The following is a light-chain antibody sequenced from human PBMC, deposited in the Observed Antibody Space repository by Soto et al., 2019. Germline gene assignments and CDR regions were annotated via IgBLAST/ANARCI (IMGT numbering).Light chain of an antibody. J-gene: IGKJ5*01. CDR1: QSLRGW. Sequence: DIQMTQSPSTLSASVGDRVTITCRASQSLRGWLAWYQQRPGKAPKALIYDASSLQSGVPSRFSGSGSGTDFTLTISSLQPEDFATYYCQQSYSTPITFGQGTRLEI. V-gene: IGKV1-39*01. CDR3: QQSYSTPIT. CDR2: DAS.